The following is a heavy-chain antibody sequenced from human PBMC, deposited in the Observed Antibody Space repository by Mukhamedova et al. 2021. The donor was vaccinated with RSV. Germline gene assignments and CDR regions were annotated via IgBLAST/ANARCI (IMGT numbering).Heavy chain of an antibody. CDR3: TRPYDFWSGYYH. V-gene: IGHV3-73*01. CDR2: SYAT. J-gene: IGHJ4*02. D-gene: IGHD3-3*01. Sequence: SYATAYAASVKGRFTISRDDSKNTAYLQMNSLKTEDTAMYYCTRPYDFWSGYYHWGQGTLVTVSS.